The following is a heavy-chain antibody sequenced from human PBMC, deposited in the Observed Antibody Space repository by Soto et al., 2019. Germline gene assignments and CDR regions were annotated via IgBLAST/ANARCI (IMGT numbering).Heavy chain of an antibody. D-gene: IGHD4-17*01. V-gene: IGHV3-33*01. CDR3: ARDIGFTHGDLEY. Sequence: QVQLVESGGGVVQPGRSLRLSCAASGFTFRSYAMHWVRQAPGKGLEWVAVIWYDGSNKYYADSVRGRFTISRDNSKDTLYLQMNSLGTEDTAVYFCARDIGFTHGDLEYGGQGTLVTVSS. J-gene: IGHJ4*02. CDR2: IWYDGSNK. CDR1: GFTFRSYA.